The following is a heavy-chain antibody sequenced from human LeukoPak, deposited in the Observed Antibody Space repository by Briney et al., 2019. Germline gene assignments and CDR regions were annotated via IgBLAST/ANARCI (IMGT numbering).Heavy chain of an antibody. J-gene: IGHJ6*02. CDR3: ARDPYSSSWFQEYYYGMDV. V-gene: IGHV1-3*01. CDR1: GYTFTNYA. CDR2: INAGNGNT. Sequence: ASVKVSCKASGYTFTNYAIHWVRQAPGQRLEWMAWINAGNGNTKYSQKFQGRVTITRDTSASTAYMELSSLRSEDTAVYYCARDPYSSSWFQEYYYGMDVWGQGTTVTVSS. D-gene: IGHD6-13*01.